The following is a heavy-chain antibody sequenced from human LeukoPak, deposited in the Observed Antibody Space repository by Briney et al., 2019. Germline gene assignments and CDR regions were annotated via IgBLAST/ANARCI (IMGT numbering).Heavy chain of an antibody. CDR2: INPNSGGT. Sequence: ASVKVSCKASGYSFTGYYIHWVRLAPGQGLEWMGWINPNSGGTNYAQKFQGRVTMTRDTSISTAYMELSRLRSDDTAVYYCARSEVGANFQHWGQGTLVTVSS. D-gene: IGHD1-26*01. CDR3: ARSEVGANFQH. V-gene: IGHV1-2*02. CDR1: GYSFTGYY. J-gene: IGHJ1*01.